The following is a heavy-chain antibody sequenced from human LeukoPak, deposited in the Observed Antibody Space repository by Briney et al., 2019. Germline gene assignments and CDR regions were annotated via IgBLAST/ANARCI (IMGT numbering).Heavy chain of an antibody. CDR1: NGSFSGYY. J-gene: IGHJ5*02. CDR3: ARAAWNGGGGFDP. D-gene: IGHD3-16*01. Sequence: KSSETLSLTCAVYNGSFSGYYWSWIRQSPGKGLEWIGEVSLDGDTNYNPSLRSRVTISIDTSKNHFSLNLRSVTAADTAVYNCARAAWNGGGGFDPWGQGTLVTVSS. CDR2: VSLDGDT. V-gene: IGHV4-34*01.